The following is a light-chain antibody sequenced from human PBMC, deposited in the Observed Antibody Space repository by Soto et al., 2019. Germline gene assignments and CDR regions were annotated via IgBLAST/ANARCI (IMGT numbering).Light chain of an antibody. J-gene: IGKJ4*01. Sequence: EIVLTQSPGTLSLSPGARATLSFRASQSVSSNFLAWDQEKLGQAPRLLIYGASKRATGIPDRFSGSGSGTDFTLTISRLEPEDVAVDYCRQYGTSLGFPVGGGTKVDIK. CDR1: QSVSSNF. V-gene: IGKV3-20*01. CDR2: GAS. CDR3: RQYGTSLGFP.